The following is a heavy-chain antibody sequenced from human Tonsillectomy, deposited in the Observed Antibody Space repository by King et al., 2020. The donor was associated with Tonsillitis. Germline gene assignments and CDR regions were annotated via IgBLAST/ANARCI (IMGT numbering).Heavy chain of an antibody. CDR2: ISYDGSNK. D-gene: IGHD6-19*01. CDR3: AREDSSGCYLDY. J-gene: IGHJ4*02. V-gene: IGHV3-33*05. CDR1: GFTFSSYG. Sequence: VQLVESGGGVVQPGRSLRLSCAASGFTFSSYGMHLVRQAPGKGLEWVAVISYDGSNKYYVDSVKGRFTISRDNSKNTLFLQMNSLRAEDTAVYYCAREDSSGCYLDYWGQGTLVTVSS.